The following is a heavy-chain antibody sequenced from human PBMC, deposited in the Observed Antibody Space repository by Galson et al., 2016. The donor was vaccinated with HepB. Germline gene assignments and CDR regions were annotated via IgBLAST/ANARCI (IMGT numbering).Heavy chain of an antibody. D-gene: IGHD3-10*01. CDR2: VYHTGDS. V-gene: IGHV4-39*01. J-gene: IGHJ4*02. CDR3: ASHHYYGSGSLDY. Sequence: SETLSLTCTVSGGSISNSNYFWAWIRQPPERGLEWIGSVYHTGDSFYSSSLNSRVTMSVDTPKNQFSLRPTFVTAADTALYYCASHHYYGSGSLDYWGQGTLVTASS. CDR1: GGSISNSNYF.